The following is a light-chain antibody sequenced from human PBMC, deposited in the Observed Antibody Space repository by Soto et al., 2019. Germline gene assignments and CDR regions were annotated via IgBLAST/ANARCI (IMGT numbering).Light chain of an antibody. Sequence: QSVLTQPPSASGTPGQRVSFSCSGSSSNIGSNTVNWYQQLPGTAPKLLVYSNDQRPSGVPDRFSGSKSGTSASLAISGFQSEDEADYYCAAWDDSLDGVVFGGGTKLTVL. V-gene: IGLV1-44*01. CDR2: SND. CDR3: AAWDDSLDGVV. CDR1: SSNIGSNT. J-gene: IGLJ2*01.